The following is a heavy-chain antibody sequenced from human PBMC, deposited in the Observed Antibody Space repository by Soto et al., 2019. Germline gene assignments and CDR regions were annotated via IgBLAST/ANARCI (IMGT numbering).Heavy chain of an antibody. CDR3: ALRRDGFTYYYYSALDV. Sequence: PGGSLRLSCAGSGFTFSGYGMNWVRQAPGKGLEWLSYISGRGDTIQYADSVRGRFTISRDNAKNSLSLQMNSLRDEDTAVYSCALRRDGFTYYYYSALDVWGQGTAVTVSS. J-gene: IGHJ6*02. CDR2: ISGRGDTI. CDR1: GFTFSGYG. V-gene: IGHV3-48*02. D-gene: IGHD5-12*01.